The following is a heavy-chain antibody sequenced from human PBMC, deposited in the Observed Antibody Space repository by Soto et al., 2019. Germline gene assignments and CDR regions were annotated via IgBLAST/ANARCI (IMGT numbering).Heavy chain of an antibody. CDR3: ANDRSSSWSLDY. V-gene: IGHV3-30*18. CDR2: ISHDGSDK. D-gene: IGHD6-13*01. CDR1: GFTFSSYG. J-gene: IGHJ4*02. Sequence: QVQLVESGGGVVQPGRSLRLSCAASGFTFSSYGMHWVRQAPGKGLEWVAVISHDGSDKYYADSVKGRFTVSRDNSKNTLYLQRNTLRAEDTAVYYCANDRSSSWSLDYWGRGTLVPVPP.